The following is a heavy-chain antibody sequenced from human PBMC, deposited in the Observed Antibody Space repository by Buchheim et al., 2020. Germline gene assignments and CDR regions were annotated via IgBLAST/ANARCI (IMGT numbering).Heavy chain of an antibody. V-gene: IGHV4-34*01. CDR1: GGSFSGYY. CDR3: ARVFSPYYYGMDV. J-gene: IGHJ6*02. Sequence: QVQLQQWGAGLLKPSETLSLTCAVYGGSFSGYYWSWIRQPPGKGLEWIGEINHSGSTNYNPSLKSRVTMSVDTSKNQFSLKLSSVTAADTAVYYCARVFSPYYYGMDVWGQGTT. CDR2: INHSGST.